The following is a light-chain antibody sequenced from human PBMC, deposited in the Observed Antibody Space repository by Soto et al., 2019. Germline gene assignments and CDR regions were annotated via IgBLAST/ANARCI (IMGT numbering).Light chain of an antibody. CDR3: QQYNSYSIT. CDR1: QTISSW. J-gene: IGKJ5*01. CDR2: KAS. V-gene: IGKV1-5*03. Sequence: DIQMTQSPSTLSGSVGDRVTITCRASQTISSWLAWYQKKPGKAPKLLIYKASTLKSGVPSRFSGSGSGTEFTLTISRLQTDDFATYECQQYNSYSITFGQGTRLEIK.